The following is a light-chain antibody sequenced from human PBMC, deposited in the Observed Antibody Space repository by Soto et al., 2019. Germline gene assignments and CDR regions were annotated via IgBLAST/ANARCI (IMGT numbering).Light chain of an antibody. J-gene: IGLJ1*01. V-gene: IGLV1-40*01. Sequence: QSVLTQPPSVSGAPGQRVTISCTGSSSNIGAGYDVHWYQQLPGTAPKLLIYGNSNRPSGVPDRFSGSKSGTSASLAITGLQAEDEADYFCQSYDSSLSGYVFGTWTKRTFL. CDR3: QSYDSSLSGYV. CDR2: GNS. CDR1: SSNIGAGYD.